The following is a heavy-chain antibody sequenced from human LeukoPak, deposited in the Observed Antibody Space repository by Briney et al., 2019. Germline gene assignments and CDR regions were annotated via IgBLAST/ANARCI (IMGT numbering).Heavy chain of an antibody. D-gene: IGHD4-23*01. Sequence: GASVKVSCKASGYTFTGYYIHWVRQAPGQGLEWMGRFNPNSGGTNYAQKFQDRVTMTRDTSISTAYMEPSRLRSDDTAVYYCARGTSSGNSNWFDPWGQGTLVTVSS. CDR2: FNPNSGGT. CDR1: GYTFTGYY. V-gene: IGHV1-2*06. CDR3: ARGTSSGNSNWFDP. J-gene: IGHJ5*02.